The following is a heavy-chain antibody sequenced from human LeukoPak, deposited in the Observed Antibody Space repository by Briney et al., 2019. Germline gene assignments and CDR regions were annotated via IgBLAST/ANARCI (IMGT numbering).Heavy chain of an antibody. Sequence: SETLSLTCTVSGGSISSSDYYWGWIRQPPGKGLEWIASIYYSGSTYYSPSLKSGVTISVDTSKSQFSLKLRSVTATDTAVYYCARGLTRGYTYGGCFDPWGQGTLVTVSS. CDR2: IYYSGST. D-gene: IGHD5-12*01. V-gene: IGHV4-39*01. CDR3: ARGLTRGYTYGGCFDP. CDR1: GGSISSSDYY. J-gene: IGHJ5*02.